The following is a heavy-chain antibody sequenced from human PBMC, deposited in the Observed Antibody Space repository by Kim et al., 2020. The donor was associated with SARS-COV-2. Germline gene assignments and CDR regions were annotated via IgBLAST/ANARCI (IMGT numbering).Heavy chain of an antibody. J-gene: IGHJ4*02. Sequence: KGRLTISRDNTKNSLFLQMNSLRPDDTAVYYCARSVGHGDSGTGSYFDSWGQGTLVTVSS. V-gene: IGHV3-11*04. CDR3: ARSVGHGDSGTGSYFDS. D-gene: IGHD3-10*01.